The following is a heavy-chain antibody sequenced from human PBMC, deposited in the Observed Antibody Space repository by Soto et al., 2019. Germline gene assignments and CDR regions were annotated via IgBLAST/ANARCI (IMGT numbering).Heavy chain of an antibody. CDR2: ISAYNGNT. CDR3: ARGLTYYDFWSGYSLEDYYGMDV. J-gene: IGHJ6*02. Sequence: ASVKVYCKASGYTFTSYGSIWVRQAPGQGLEWMGWISAYNGNTNYAQKLQGRVTMTTDTSTGTAYMELRSLRSDDTAVYYCARGLTYYDFWSGYSLEDYYGMDVWGQGTTVTVSS. V-gene: IGHV1-18*04. CDR1: GYTFTSYG. D-gene: IGHD3-3*01.